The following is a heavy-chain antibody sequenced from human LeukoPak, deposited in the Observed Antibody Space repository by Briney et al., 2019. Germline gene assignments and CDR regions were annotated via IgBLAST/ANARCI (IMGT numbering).Heavy chain of an antibody. V-gene: IGHV3-7*01. CDR1: GFTFSSYW. Sequence: QPGGSLRLSCAASGFTFSSYWMSWVRQAPGKGLEWVAYMNQDGAKKSYVDSVKGRFTISRDNAKSSLSLQMNSLRAEDTAVYYCARGTNNDYWGQGTLVTVSS. CDR3: ARGTNNDY. CDR2: MNQDGAKK. J-gene: IGHJ4*02.